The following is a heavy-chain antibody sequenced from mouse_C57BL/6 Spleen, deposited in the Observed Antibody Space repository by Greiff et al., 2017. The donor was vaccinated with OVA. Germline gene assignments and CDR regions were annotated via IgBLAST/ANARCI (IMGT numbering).Heavy chain of an antibody. CDR3: ARGPYGNFYFDY. V-gene: IGHV1-61*01. CDR2: IYPSDSEN. Sequence: QVQLQQPGAELVRPGSSVKLSCKASGYTFTSYWMDWVKQRPGQGLEWIGNIYPSDSENHYNQKFKDKATLTVDKSSSTAYMQLSSLTSEDSAVYYCARGPYGNFYFDYWGQGTTLTVSS. CDR1: GYTFTSYW. J-gene: IGHJ2*01. D-gene: IGHD2-10*02.